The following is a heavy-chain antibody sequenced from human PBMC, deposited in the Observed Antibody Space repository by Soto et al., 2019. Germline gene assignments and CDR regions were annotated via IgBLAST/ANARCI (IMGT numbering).Heavy chain of an antibody. V-gene: IGHV3-33*01. CDR1: GFTFSSYG. D-gene: IGHD5-12*01. CDR3: ARDPDQKWPYYFDY. CDR2: IWYDGSNK. J-gene: IGHJ4*02. Sequence: GGSLRLSCAESGFTFSSYGMHWFRQAPGKGLEWVAVIWYDGSNKYYADSVKGRFTISRDNSKNTLYLQMNSLRAEDTAVYYCARDPDQKWPYYFDYWGQGTLVTVSS.